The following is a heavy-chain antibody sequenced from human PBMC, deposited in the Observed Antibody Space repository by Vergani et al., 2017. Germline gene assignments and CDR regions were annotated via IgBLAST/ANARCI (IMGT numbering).Heavy chain of an antibody. CDR2: IKSTFDRGTP. CDR3: NTEPRYCGDCSCYWLRYHNYYGMDV. Sequence: EVQLVESGGGIVQPGGSLRLSCVASGFSFRNAWMNWVRRTPGKGLEWVGRIKSTFDRGTPDYAAAVKGRFTISRDDSKNTLCLQMNGLKTEDIGVYYCNTEPRYCGDCSCYWLRYHNYYGMDVWGQGTTVTVSS. V-gene: IGHV3-15*07. CDR1: GFSFRNAW. D-gene: IGHD2-21*01. J-gene: IGHJ6*02.